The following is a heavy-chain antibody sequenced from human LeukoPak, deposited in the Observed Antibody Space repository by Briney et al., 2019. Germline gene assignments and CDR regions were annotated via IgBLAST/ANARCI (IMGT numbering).Heavy chain of an antibody. CDR1: GFTFSSYA. Sequence: GGSLRLSCAASGFTFSSYAMSWVRQAPGKGLEWVSAISGSGGSTDYADSVKGRLTISRDNSKNTLYLQMNSLRAEDTAVYYCAKDLSALLEGAFDSWGQGTMVTVSS. D-gene: IGHD3-10*01. J-gene: IGHJ3*02. CDR3: AKDLSALLEGAFDS. CDR2: ISGSGGST. V-gene: IGHV3-23*01.